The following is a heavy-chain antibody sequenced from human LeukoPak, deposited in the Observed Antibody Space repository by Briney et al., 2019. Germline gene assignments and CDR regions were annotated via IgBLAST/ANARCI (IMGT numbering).Heavy chain of an antibody. CDR3: AKVRRYDSSGYYPNYFDY. J-gene: IGHJ4*02. CDR2: ISGSGGST. CDR1: GFTFSSYA. D-gene: IGHD3-22*01. Sequence: SGGSLRLSCAASGFTFSSYAMSWVRQAPGKGLEWVSAISGSGGSTYYADSVKGRFTISRDNSKNTLYLQMNSLRAEDTAVYYCAKVRRYDSSGYYPNYFDYWGQGTLVTVSS. V-gene: IGHV3-23*01.